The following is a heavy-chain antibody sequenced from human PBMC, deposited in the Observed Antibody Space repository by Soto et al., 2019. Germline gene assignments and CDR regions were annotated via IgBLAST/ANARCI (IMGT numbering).Heavy chain of an antibody. CDR1: GGSISSSSYY. CDR2: IYYSGST. V-gene: IGHV4-39*01. J-gene: IGHJ4*02. D-gene: IGHD1-26*01. Sequence: SETLSLTCTVSGGSISSSSYYWGWIRQPPGKGLEWIGNIYYSGSTYYNPSLKSRVTISVDTSKNQFSLKLSSVTAADTAIYHCARARSGSYNYWGQGTLVTVSS. CDR3: ARARSGSYNY.